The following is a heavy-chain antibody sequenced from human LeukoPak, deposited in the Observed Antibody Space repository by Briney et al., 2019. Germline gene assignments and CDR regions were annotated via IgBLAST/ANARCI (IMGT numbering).Heavy chain of an antibody. D-gene: IGHD1-26*01. CDR3: ARSVFGGGSYSFDP. V-gene: IGHV4-38-2*02. CDR1: AYSISSGYY. Sequence: SETLSLTCTVSAYSISSGYYWGWIRQPPGKGLEWIGSIYHSGSTYYNPSLKSRVTISVDTSKNQFSLKLSSVTAADTAVYYCARSVFGGGSYSFDPWGQGTLVTVSS. CDR2: IYHSGST. J-gene: IGHJ5*02.